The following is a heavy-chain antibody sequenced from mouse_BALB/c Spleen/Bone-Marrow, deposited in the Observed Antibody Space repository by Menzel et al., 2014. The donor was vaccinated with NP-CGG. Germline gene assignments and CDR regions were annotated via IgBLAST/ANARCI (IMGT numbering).Heavy chain of an antibody. CDR2: IRSGGSHT. V-gene: IGHV5-9*02. CDR1: GFAFSDYD. D-gene: IGHD2-4*01. J-gene: IGHJ2*01. CDR3: ARRRGYDYAFDY. Sequence: DVKLVESGGGSVKPGGSLKLSCAASGFAFSDYDMSWVRQNPEKRLEWVATIRSGGSHTSYPDNMKGRFTISRDNARNTLYLQMSSLRSEDTALYYCARRRGYDYAFDYWGQGTTLTVSS.